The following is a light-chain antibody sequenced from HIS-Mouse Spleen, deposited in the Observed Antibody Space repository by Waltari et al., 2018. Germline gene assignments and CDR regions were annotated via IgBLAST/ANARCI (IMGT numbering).Light chain of an antibody. J-gene: IGKJ1*01. V-gene: IGKV1-8*01. CDR3: QQLNSYPPT. Sequence: AIRMTQSPSSFSASTGDRVTITCRASQGISSYFAWYQQKPGKAPKLLIYAASTLQSGVPSRFSGSGSGTEFTLTISSLQPEDFATYYCQQLNSYPPTFGQGTKVEIK. CDR2: AAS. CDR1: QGISSY.